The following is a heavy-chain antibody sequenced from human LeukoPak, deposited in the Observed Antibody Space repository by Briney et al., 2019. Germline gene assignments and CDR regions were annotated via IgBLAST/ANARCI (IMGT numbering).Heavy chain of an antibody. CDR1: GFTFNSYT. CDR2: ISGSGDKT. D-gene: IGHD4-11*01. CDR3: AKDTGRLQLEC. Sequence: GGSLRLSCAASGFTFNSYTMGWVRQAPGKGLQWVSTISGSGDKTYYADSVKGHFTISIDNSKNTLYLQMNSLRAEDTAVYYCAKDTGRLQLECWGQGTLVTVSS. J-gene: IGHJ4*02. V-gene: IGHV3-23*01.